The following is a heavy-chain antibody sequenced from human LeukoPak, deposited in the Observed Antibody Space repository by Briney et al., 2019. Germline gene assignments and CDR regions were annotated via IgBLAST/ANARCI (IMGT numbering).Heavy chain of an antibody. D-gene: IGHD4-17*01. J-gene: IGHJ4*02. V-gene: IGHV3-64D*06. CDR3: VKDMATVTPDY. Sequence: PGGSLRLSCSASGFTFSSYAMHWGRQAPGKGLEYVSAISSNGGSTYYADSVKGRFTISRDNSKNTLYLQMSSLRAEDTAVYYCVKDMATVTPDYWGQGTLVTVSS. CDR1: GFTFSSYA. CDR2: ISSNGGST.